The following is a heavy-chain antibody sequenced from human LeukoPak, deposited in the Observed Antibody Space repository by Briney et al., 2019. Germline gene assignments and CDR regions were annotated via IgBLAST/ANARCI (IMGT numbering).Heavy chain of an antibody. J-gene: IGHJ6*02. CDR2: INHSGST. V-gene: IGHV4-34*01. CDR1: GGSFSGYY. CDR3: ARRYGMHGMDV. D-gene: IGHD1-14*01. Sequence: SSETLSLTCAVYGGSFSGYYWSWIRQPPGKGLEWIGEINHSGSTNYNPSLKSRVTISVDTSKNQFSLKLSSVTAADTAVYYCARRYGMHGMDVWGQGPTVTVSS.